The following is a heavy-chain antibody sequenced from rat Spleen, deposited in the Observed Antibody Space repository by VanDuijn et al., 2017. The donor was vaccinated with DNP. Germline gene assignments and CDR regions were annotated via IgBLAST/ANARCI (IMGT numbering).Heavy chain of an antibody. CDR3: ARPARGWFAY. CDR2: ITFDGGNS. Sequence: EVQLVESGGGLVQPGRSLKLSCAASGFTFSDYYMAWVRQAPTKGLEWVAYITFDGGNSYYRDSVKGRFTISRDNAKNTLYLQMNSLRSEDMATYFCARPARGWFAYWGQGTLVTVSS. CDR1: GFTFSDYY. J-gene: IGHJ3*01. V-gene: IGHV5-22*01.